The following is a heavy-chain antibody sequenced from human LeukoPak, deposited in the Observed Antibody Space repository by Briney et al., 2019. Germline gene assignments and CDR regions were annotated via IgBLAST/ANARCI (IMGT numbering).Heavy chain of an antibody. CDR3: AKAMTVGVLDAFDI. Sequence: GGSLRLSCAASGITFSSYAMTWVRQAPGKGLEWVSGIGGSGGSTYFADSVMGRFTISRDNSKNTLYLQMNSLRAADTAVYYCAKAMTVGVLDAFDIWGQGTMVTVSS. CDR1: GITFSSYA. CDR2: IGGSGGST. V-gene: IGHV3-23*01. D-gene: IGHD3-22*01. J-gene: IGHJ3*02.